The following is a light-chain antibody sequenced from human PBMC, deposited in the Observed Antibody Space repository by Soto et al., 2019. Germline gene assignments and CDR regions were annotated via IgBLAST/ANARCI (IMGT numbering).Light chain of an antibody. V-gene: IGKV1-9*01. CDR3: HQVYTYPRT. J-gene: IGKJ1*01. CDR1: QGVRSY. Sequence: DIQMTQSPSTLSASVVDRVTITCLASQGVRSYLAWFQQRPGKAPKLLIFGASTLQNGVPARFSGGGFGTEFTLTITSLQPEDFATYYCHQVYTYPRTFGQGTKVDIK. CDR2: GAS.